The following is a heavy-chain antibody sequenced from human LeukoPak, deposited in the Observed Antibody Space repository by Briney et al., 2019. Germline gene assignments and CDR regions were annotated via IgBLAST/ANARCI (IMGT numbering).Heavy chain of an antibody. V-gene: IGHV3-30*04. CDR2: MSYDGSNK. CDR3: ARDLVDYDSSGPDALDI. J-gene: IGHJ3*02. Sequence: GGSLRLSCAASGFTFSSYAMHWVRQAPGKGPEWVAVMSYDGSNKYYADSVKGRFTISRDNSKNTLYLQMNSLRAEDTAVYYCARDLVDYDSSGPDALDIWGQGTMVTVSS. CDR1: GFTFSSYA. D-gene: IGHD3-22*01.